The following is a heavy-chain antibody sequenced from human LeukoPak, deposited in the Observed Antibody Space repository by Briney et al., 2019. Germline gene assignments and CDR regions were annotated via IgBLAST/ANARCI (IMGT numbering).Heavy chain of an antibody. D-gene: IGHD3-3*01. CDR2: IKLDGSEK. J-gene: IGHJ4*02. Sequence: GGSLRLSCVASGFTFGKYWMSWVRQAPGKGLEWVANIKLDGSEKNYVDSVKGRFTVSRDNTKNSLYLQMNSLRAEDTAVFYCARDQYDTWSRRGNFDSWGQGTLVIVSS. CDR3: ARDQYDTWSRRGNFDS. CDR1: GFTFGKYW. V-gene: IGHV3-7*03.